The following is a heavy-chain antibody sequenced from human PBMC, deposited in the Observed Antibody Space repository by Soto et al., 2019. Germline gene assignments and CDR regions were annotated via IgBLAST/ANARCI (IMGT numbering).Heavy chain of an antibody. Sequence: QVQLVQSGAEVKESGASVKVSCKASGYTFTGYYIHWVRQAPGQGLEWVGEISPKSGGTRYAQKFQGRVTMTKDTAITTVDMELSNLSPDDTAVYYCGRGRSGERVVFYWGQGTLVTVHS. J-gene: IGHJ4*02. CDR2: ISPKSGGT. CDR3: GRGRSGERVVFY. D-gene: IGHD1-26*01. V-gene: IGHV1-2*02. CDR1: GYTFTGYY.